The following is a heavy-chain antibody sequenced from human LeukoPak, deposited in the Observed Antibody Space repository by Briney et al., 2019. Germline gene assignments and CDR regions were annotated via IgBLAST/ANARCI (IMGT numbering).Heavy chain of an antibody. Sequence: PGGSLRLSCAASGFTFSSYAMSWVRQAPGKGLEWVSAISGSGGSTYYADSVKGRFTISRDNSKNTLYLQMNSLRVEDTAVYYCAKDGANYYGSGSYYNPSGDDAFDIWGQGTMVTVSS. V-gene: IGHV3-23*01. CDR3: AKDGANYYGSGSYYNPSGDDAFDI. J-gene: IGHJ3*02. CDR1: GFTFSSYA. D-gene: IGHD3-10*01. CDR2: ISGSGGST.